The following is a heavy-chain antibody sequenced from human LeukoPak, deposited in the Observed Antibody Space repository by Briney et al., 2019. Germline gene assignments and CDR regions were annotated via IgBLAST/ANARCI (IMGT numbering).Heavy chain of an antibody. CDR1: GFTFSDYY. J-gene: IGHJ4*02. CDR2: ISSSGSTI. V-gene: IGHV3-11*04. CDR3: ARHPGRWLQLDY. D-gene: IGHD5-24*01. Sequence: GGSLRLSCAASGFTFSDYYMSWIRQAPGKGLEWVSYISSSGSTIYYADSVKGRFTISRDSAKNSVYLQMNSLRDEDTAVYYCARHPGRWLQLDYWGQGTLVTVSS.